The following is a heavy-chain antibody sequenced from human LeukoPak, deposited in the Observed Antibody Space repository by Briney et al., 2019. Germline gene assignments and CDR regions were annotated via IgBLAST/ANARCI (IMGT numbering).Heavy chain of an antibody. V-gene: IGHV4-61*02. CDR3: ARGRGSGSSNTLDY. CDR2: IYTSGST. CDR1: GGSISSGSYY. J-gene: IGHJ4*02. Sequence: SQTLSLTCTVSGGSISSGSYYWSWIRQPAGKGLEWIGRIYTSGSTNYNPSLKSRVTISVDTSKNQFSLKLSSVTAADTAVYYCARGRGSGSSNTLDYWGQGTLVTVSS. D-gene: IGHD3-10*01.